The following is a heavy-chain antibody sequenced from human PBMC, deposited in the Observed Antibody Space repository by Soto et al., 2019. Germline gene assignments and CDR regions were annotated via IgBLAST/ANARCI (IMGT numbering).Heavy chain of an antibody. V-gene: IGHV3-11*01. CDR2: ISSSGSTI. Sequence: QVQLVESGGGLVKPGGSLRLSCAASGFTSSDYYMSGIRKAPGKGLEWVSYISSSGSTIYYADSVKGRFTISRDNAKNSLYLQMNSLRAEDTAVYYCARDDLADLNRVRYGMDVWGQGTTVTVSS. CDR1: GFTSSDYY. J-gene: IGHJ6*02. CDR3: ARDDLADLNRVRYGMDV. D-gene: IGHD6-13*01.